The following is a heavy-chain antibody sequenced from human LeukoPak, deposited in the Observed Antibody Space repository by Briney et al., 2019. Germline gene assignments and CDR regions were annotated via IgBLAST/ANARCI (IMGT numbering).Heavy chain of an antibody. V-gene: IGHV3-23*01. CDR1: GFSFSTYA. CDR2: TSGNGAKT. J-gene: IGHJ4*02. CDR3: AKSVVVITFRFDD. D-gene: IGHD2-2*01. Sequence: PGGSLRLSCAASGFSFSTYALSWVRQAPGKGLEWASATSGNGAKTYYADSVRGRFTISRDNSKNTLYLQMNSLRADDTAVYYCAKSVVVITFRFDDWGQGALVTVSS.